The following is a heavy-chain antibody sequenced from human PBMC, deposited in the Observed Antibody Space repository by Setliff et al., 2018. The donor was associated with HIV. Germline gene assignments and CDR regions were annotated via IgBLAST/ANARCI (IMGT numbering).Heavy chain of an antibody. J-gene: IGHJ4*02. Sequence: SETLSLTCSVSGGSISGHYWSWIRQPPGKGLEWIGYIYHSGSTDYNPSLKSRVTISIDTSENRFSLNLTSVTAADTALYYCARTSGYSSSWYPFDYWGQGTLVTSPQ. D-gene: IGHD6-13*01. V-gene: IGHV4-59*11. CDR3: ARTSGYSSSWYPFDY. CDR1: GGSISGHY. CDR2: IYHSGST.